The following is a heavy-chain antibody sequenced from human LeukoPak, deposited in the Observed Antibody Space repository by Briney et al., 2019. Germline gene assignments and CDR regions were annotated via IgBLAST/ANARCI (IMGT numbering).Heavy chain of an antibody. D-gene: IGHD6-13*01. CDR3: AKTFWAGSWYYDY. V-gene: IGHV3-7*03. CDR2: IKQDGSEK. CDR1: GFTFSSYW. Sequence: GGSLRLSCAASGFTFSSYWMSWVRQAPGKGLEWVANIKQDGSEKYYVDSVKGRFTISRDNSKNTLYLQMNSLRAEDTAVYYCAKTFWAGSWYYDYWGQGTLVTVSS. J-gene: IGHJ4*02.